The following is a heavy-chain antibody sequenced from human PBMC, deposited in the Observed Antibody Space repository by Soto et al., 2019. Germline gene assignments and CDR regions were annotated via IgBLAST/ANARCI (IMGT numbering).Heavy chain of an antibody. D-gene: IGHD6-6*01. CDR1: GYTFTSYY. CDR2: INPSGGST. V-gene: IGHV1-46*01. CDR3: ARDPYSSSPLYYYYYGMDV. J-gene: IGHJ6*02. Sequence: ASVKVSCKASGYTFTSYYMHWVRQAPGQGLEWMGIINPSGGSTSYTQKFQGRVTMTRDTSTSTVYMELSSLRSEDTAVYYCARDPYSSSPLYYYYYGMDVWGQGTTVTVSS.